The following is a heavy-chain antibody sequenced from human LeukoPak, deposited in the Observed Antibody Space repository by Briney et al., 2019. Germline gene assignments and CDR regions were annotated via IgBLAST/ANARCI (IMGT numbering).Heavy chain of an antibody. CDR3: AGAGVVPRNNWFDP. CDR2: INHSGST. CDR1: GGSFSGYY. J-gene: IGHJ5*02. V-gene: IGHV4-34*01. D-gene: IGHD2-2*01. Sequence: SETLSLTCAVYGGSFSGYYWSWIRQPPGKGLEWIGEINHSGSTNYNPSLKSRVTISVDTSKNQFSLKLSSVSAADTAVYYCAGAGVVPRNNWFDPWGQGTLVTVSS.